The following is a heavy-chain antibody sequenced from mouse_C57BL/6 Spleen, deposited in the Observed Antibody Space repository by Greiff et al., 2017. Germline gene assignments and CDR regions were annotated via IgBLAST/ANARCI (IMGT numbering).Heavy chain of an antibody. CDR2: ISSGGSYT. Sequence: EVHLVESGGDLVKPGGSLKLSCAASGFTFSSYGLSWVRQTPDKRLEWVATISSGGSYTYYPDSVKGRFTISMDNAKNTLYLQMSSLKSEDTAMYYCARHEEAMDYWGQGTSVTVSS. CDR3: ARHEEAMDY. J-gene: IGHJ4*01. V-gene: IGHV5-6*01. CDR1: GFTFSSYG.